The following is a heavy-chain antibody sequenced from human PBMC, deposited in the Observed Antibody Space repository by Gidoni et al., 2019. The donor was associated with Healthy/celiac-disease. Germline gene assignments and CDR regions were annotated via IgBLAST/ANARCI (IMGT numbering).Heavy chain of an antibody. CDR2: IYYSGST. Sequence: QLQLQESGPGLVKPSETLSLTCTVSGGSISSSSYYWGWIRQPPGKGLEWIGSIYYSGSTYYNPSLKSRVTISVDTSKNQFSLKLSSVTAADTAVYYCAIQLGYCSSTSCYGWFDPWGQGTLVTVSS. J-gene: IGHJ5*02. CDR1: GGSISSSSYY. CDR3: AIQLGYCSSTSCYGWFDP. V-gene: IGHV4-39*01. D-gene: IGHD2-2*01.